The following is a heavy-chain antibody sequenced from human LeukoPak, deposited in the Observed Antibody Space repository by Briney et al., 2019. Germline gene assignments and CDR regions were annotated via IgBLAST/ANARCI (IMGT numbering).Heavy chain of an antibody. D-gene: IGHD3-9*01. CDR2: IYYSGST. J-gene: IGHJ6*02. Sequence: SETLSLTCTVSGGSISSYYWSWIRQPPGKGLEWIGYIYYSGSTNYNPSLKSRVTISVDTSKNQFSLKLSSVTAADTAVYYCARDRYYDILSGCRHYYYYGMDVWGQGTTVTVSS. CDR3: ARDRYYDILSGCRHYYYYGMDV. V-gene: IGHV4-59*01. CDR1: GGSISSYY.